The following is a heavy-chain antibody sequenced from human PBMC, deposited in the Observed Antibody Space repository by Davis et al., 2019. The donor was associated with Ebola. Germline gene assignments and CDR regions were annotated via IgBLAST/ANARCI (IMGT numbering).Heavy chain of an antibody. CDR1: GYTFSGYY. D-gene: IGHD4-23*01. CDR2: INPKSGGT. V-gene: IGHV1-2*06. CDR3: ARGRTTVVTPSIFWYFDL. J-gene: IGHJ2*01. Sequence: AASVKVSCKASGYTFSGYYMHWVRQAPGQGLEWMGRINPKSGGTNYAQKFQGRVTMTRDTSISTAYMELSRLTSDDTAVYYCARGRTTVVTPSIFWYFDLWGRGTLVTVSS.